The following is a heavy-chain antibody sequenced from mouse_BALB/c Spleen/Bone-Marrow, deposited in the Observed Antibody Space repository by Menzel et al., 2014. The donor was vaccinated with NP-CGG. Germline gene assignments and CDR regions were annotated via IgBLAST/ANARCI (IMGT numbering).Heavy chain of an antibody. Sequence: QVQLKQSGAELAKPGASVKMSCKASGYTFTTYWMHWVKQRPGQGLEWIGYINPSTGYTEYIQKFKDKATLTADKSSSTAYMQLNSLTSEDSSVYYCVLITPVVSGYWGQGTTLTVSS. J-gene: IGHJ2*01. D-gene: IGHD1-1*01. V-gene: IGHV1-7*01. CDR2: INPSTGYT. CDR1: GYTFTTYW. CDR3: VLITPVVSGY.